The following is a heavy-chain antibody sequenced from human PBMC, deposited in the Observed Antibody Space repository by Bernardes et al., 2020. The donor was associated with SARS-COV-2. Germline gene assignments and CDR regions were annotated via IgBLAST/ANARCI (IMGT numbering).Heavy chain of an antibody. J-gene: IGHJ5*02. V-gene: IGHV1-18*01. CDR3: ATVVGYSYGGGWFDP. CDR1: GYTFTSYG. CDR2: ISADNGNT. Sequence: DAVQVSCKASGYTFTSYGISWVRQAPGQGLEWMGWISADNGNTTYAQKFQGRVTMTTDTSTSTGYMELRSLRSDDTAVYYCATVVGYSYGGGWFDPWGQGTLVTVSS. D-gene: IGHD5-18*01.